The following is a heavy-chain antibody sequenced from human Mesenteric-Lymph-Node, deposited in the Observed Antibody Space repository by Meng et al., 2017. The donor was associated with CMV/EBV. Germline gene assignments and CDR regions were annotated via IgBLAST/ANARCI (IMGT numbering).Heavy chain of an antibody. V-gene: IGHV3-23*01. D-gene: IGHD3-10*01. CDR3: AKVELVHSTYGSDPEDYYYYGMDV. CDR2: ISGSGGST. CDR1: GFTFSSYA. Sequence: GESLKISCAASGFTFSSYAMSWVRQAPGKGLEWVSAISGSGGSTYYADSVKGRFTISRDNSKNTLYLQMNSLRAEDTAVYYCAKVELVHSTYGSDPEDYYYYGMDVWGQGTTVTVSS. J-gene: IGHJ6*02.